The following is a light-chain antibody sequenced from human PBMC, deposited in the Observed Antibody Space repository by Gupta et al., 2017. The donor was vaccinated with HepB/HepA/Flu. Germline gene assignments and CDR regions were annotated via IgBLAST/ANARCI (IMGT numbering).Light chain of an antibody. J-gene: IGKJ5*01. CDR3: QQYDNYPPIT. CDR2: DAS. Sequence: DIQLTQSPSSLSASVGDRVTITCQASQDISNYLNWYQQKPGKAPKLLIYDASNLHTGVPPRFSGTGSGTDFTFTISSLLPEDIATYYCQQYDNYPPITFGQGTRLEIK. V-gene: IGKV1-33*01. CDR1: QDISNY.